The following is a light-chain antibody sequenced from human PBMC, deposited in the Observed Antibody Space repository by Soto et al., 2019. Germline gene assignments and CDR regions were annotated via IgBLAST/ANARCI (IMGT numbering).Light chain of an antibody. V-gene: IGLV2-14*01. CDR2: EVS. Sequence: QALLAQPACVFGSRGRSITIAFTASRSDVVAYNYVSWYKHHPGQAPQLMIYEVSNPPSGVSNRFSGSKYGNTASLSISGLQAEDEGDYYCRSKTSSSSPFVFGTGTKVTVL. CDR3: RSKTSSSSPFV. J-gene: IGLJ1*01. CDR1: RSDVVAYNY.